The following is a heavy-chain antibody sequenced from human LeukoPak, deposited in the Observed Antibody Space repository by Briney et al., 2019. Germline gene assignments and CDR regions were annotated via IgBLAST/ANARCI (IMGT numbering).Heavy chain of an antibody. V-gene: IGHV1-69*04. J-gene: IGHJ6*02. CDR1: GGTFSSYA. Sequence: ASVKVSCKASGGTFSSYAISWVRQAPEQGLEWMGRIIPIFGIANYAQKFQGRVTITADKSTSTAYMELSSLRSEDTAVYYCARDGQSRTMIVVVHGMDVWGQGTTVTVSS. CDR3: ARDGQSRTMIVVVHGMDV. CDR2: IIPIFGIA. D-gene: IGHD3-22*01.